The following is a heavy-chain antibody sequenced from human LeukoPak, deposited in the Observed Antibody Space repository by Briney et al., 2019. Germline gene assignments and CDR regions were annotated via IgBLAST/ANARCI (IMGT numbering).Heavy chain of an antibody. CDR2: IYPGDSDT. Sequence: GESLKISCKGSGYSFTSYWIGWVRQRPREGLEWMGIIYPGDSDTRYSPSFQGQVTISADKSISTAYLQWSSLKASDTAMYYCARHSHDAFDIWGQGTMVTVSS. V-gene: IGHV5-51*01. J-gene: IGHJ3*02. CDR1: GYSFTSYW. CDR3: ARHSHDAFDI.